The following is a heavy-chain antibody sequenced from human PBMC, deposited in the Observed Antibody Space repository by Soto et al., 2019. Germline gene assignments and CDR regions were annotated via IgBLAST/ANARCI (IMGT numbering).Heavy chain of an antibody. D-gene: IGHD2-2*01. V-gene: IGHV1-69*01. J-gene: IGHJ6*02. Sequence: QVQLVQSGAELKKPGCSVKVSCKASGGTFSSYAISWVRQAPGQGLEWMGGIIPISGTANYAQKFQGRVTITADESTSTVSMELSSLRSEDTAVYFCTRSQGSSTSLEIYYYYHYGMDVWGQGTTVTVSS. CDR1: GGTFSSYA. CDR2: IIPISGTA. CDR3: TRSQGSSTSLEIYYYYHYGMDV.